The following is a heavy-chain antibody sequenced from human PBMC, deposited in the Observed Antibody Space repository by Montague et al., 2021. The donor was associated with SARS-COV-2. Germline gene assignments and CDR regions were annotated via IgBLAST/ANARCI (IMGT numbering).Heavy chain of an antibody. CDR2: TYYRSQWYE. Sequence: CAISGDSVSSKRAAWNWIRQSPSRGLEWLGRTYYRSQWYEDYAVSVKGRITIKPDTSKNQFSLHLESVSPDDTALYYCARGAYHDLYYYYHGMDVWGRGTTVSVSS. J-gene: IGHJ6*02. CDR3: ARGAYHDLYYYYHGMDV. CDR1: GDSVSSKRAA. V-gene: IGHV6-1*01. D-gene: IGHD2-2*01.